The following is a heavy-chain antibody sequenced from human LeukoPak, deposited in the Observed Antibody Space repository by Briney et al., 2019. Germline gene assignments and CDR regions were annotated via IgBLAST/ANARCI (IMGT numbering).Heavy chain of an antibody. D-gene: IGHD1-26*01. CDR3: ARHAFYSGSYRYYFDY. CDR2: IYYSGST. J-gene: IGHJ4*02. V-gene: IGHV4-39*01. CDR1: GGSISSSSYY. Sequence: PSETLSLTCTVSGGSISSSSYYWGWIRQPPGKGLEWIGSIYYSGSTYYNPSLKSRVTISVDTSKNQFSLKLSSVTAADTAVYYCARHAFYSGSYRYYFDYWGQGTLVTVSS.